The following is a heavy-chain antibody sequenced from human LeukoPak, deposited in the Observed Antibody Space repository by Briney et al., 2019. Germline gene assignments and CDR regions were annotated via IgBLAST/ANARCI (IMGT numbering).Heavy chain of an antibody. CDR1: GHISSTSL. Sequence: ASVKVSCKASGHISSTSLIHWVRAAPGQGPVWMGLINPRDGSTLYARNLQGRVTMTRDTYTRTVNMELNSLGSEDTAVYFCAREAAVGACNFDYWGQGTLVTVSS. V-gene: IGHV1-46*04. CDR2: INPRDGST. CDR3: AREAAVGACNFDY. D-gene: IGHD1-26*01. J-gene: IGHJ4*02.